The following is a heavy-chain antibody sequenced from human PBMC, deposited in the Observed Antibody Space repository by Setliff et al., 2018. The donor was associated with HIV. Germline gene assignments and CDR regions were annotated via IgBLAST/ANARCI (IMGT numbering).Heavy chain of an antibody. Sequence: SETLSLTCTVSGGSISDSSYYWSWIRQPPGKGLEWIGEINHSGRSKYNPSLKSRVTISVDTSKKQFSLKLSFVTVADTAVYYCARGYSPVAVSAIRWFDPWGQGTLVTVSS. CDR1: GGSISDSSYY. CDR2: INHSGRS. J-gene: IGHJ5*02. V-gene: IGHV4-39*07. CDR3: ARGYSPVAVSAIRWFDP. D-gene: IGHD2-21*02.